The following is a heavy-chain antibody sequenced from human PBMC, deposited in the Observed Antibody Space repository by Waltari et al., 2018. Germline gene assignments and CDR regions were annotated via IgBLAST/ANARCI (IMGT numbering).Heavy chain of an antibody. Sequence: QVQLVESGGGVAQPGGSLRLSFAASGFDFGIYSMHWVRKEPGKGLEWVAFIRFGGSDKYYADSVKGRFTISRDNSRNTLYLQLNTLRVDETAVYYCAKTGDCSSSSCLNWFDNWGQGTLVTVSS. CDR2: IRFGGSDK. CDR3: AKTGDCSSSSCLNWFDN. D-gene: IGHD2-2*01. J-gene: IGHJ5*02. CDR1: GFDFGIYS. V-gene: IGHV3-30*02.